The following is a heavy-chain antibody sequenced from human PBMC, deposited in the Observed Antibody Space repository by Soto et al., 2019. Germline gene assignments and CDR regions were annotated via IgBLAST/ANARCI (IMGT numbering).Heavy chain of an antibody. V-gene: IGHV3-53*04. CDR2: IYSGGST. Sequence: EVQLVESGGGLVQPGGSLRLSCAASGFTVSSNYMSWVRQAPGKGLEWVSVIYSGGSTYYADSVKGRFTISRHNSKNTLYLQMNSLRAEDTAVYYCARGSHYSGSGGSGYFDYWGQGTLVTVSS. D-gene: IGHD3-10*01. CDR3: ARGSHYSGSGGSGYFDY. CDR1: GFTVSSNY. J-gene: IGHJ4*02.